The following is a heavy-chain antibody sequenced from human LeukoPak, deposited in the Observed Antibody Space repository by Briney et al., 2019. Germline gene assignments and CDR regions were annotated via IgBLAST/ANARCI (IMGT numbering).Heavy chain of an antibody. CDR3: ASLGSEAFDI. V-gene: IGHV1-46*01. J-gene: IGHJ3*02. CDR1: GGTFSSYA. CDR2: INPSGGST. Sequence: ASVKVSCKASGGTFSSYAISWVRQAPGQGLEWMGIINPSGGSTSYAQKFQGRVTMTRDTSTSTVYMELSSLRSEDTAVYYCASLGSEAFDIWGQGTMVTVSS.